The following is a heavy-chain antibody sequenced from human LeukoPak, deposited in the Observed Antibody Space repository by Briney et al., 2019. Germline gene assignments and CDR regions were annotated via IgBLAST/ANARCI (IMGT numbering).Heavy chain of an antibody. V-gene: IGHV3-23*01. Sequence: GESLRLSCVGSGFTFSSYAMSWVRQAPGKGLEWVSAISGSGGSTYYADSVKGRFTISRDNSKNTLYLQMNSLRAEDTAVYYCANRPYSSGWYYDYWGQGTLVTVSS. CDR3: ANRPYSSGWYYDY. D-gene: IGHD6-19*01. CDR2: ISGSGGST. J-gene: IGHJ4*02. CDR1: GFTFSSYA.